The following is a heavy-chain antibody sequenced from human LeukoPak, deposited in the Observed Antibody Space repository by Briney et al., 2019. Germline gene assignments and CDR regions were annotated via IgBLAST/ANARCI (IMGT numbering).Heavy chain of an antibody. CDR2: INPNSGGT. J-gene: IGHJ4*02. CDR1: GYTFTGYY. D-gene: IGHD3-3*01. Sequence: ASVKVSCKASGYTFTGYYMHWVRQAPGQGLEWMGRINPNSGGTNYAQKFQGRVTMTRDTSISTAYMELSRLGSDDTAVYYCARDTHSRFLEWFVWGQGTLVTVSS. V-gene: IGHV1-2*06. CDR3: ARDTHSRFLEWFV.